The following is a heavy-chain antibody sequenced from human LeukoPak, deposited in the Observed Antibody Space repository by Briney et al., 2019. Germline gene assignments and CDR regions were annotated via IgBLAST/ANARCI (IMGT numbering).Heavy chain of an antibody. Sequence: GRSLRLSCAASGFTFSSYGMHWVRQAPGKGLEWVAVISYDGSNKYYADSVKGRFTISRDNSKNTLYLQMNSLRAEDTAVYYCAKVDWGGDCYPGDLDYGAREPLVTVS. CDR3: AKVDWGGDCYPGDLDY. V-gene: IGHV3-30*18. CDR2: ISYDGSNK. CDR1: GFTFSSYG. D-gene: IGHD2-21*02. J-gene: IGHJ4*02.